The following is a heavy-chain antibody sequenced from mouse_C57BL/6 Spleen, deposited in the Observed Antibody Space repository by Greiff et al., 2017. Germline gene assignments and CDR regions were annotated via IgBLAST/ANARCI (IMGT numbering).Heavy chain of an antibody. CDR1: GFTFSSCA. Sequence: EVHLVESGEGLVKPGGSLKLSCAASGFTFSSCAMSWVRQTPKKRLVWVAYIRSGGDYNYYADTVKGRFTISRDNARNTLYLQMSSLKSADTAMYYSTKEESYYYDYWGQVTTLTVSS. CDR2: IRSGGDYN. J-gene: IGHJ2*01. V-gene: IGHV5-9-1*02. CDR3: TKEESYYYDY.